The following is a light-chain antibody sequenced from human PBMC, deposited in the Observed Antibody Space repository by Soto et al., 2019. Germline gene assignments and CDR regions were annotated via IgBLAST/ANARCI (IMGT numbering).Light chain of an antibody. J-gene: IGKJ1*01. V-gene: IGKV1-5*01. CDR1: QTINSW. Sequence: DIQMTQSPSSLSASVGDRVTITCRASQTINSWLAWYQQKPGKAPKVLIFDASSLKTGVPSRFSGTASAPELTLTISKLPTDDFPTYYCQQYDSYSSGPFGQGTKGDMK. CDR2: DAS. CDR3: QQYDSYSSGP.